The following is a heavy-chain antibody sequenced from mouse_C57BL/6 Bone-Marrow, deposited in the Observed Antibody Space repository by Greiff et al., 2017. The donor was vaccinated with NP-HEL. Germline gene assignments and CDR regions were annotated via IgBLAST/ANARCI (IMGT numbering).Heavy chain of an antibody. D-gene: IGHD1-1*01. CDR3: ARGTTVVGRYFDV. V-gene: IGHV8-12*01. CDR1: GFSLSTSCMG. CDR2: IYWDDDK. J-gene: IGHJ1*03. Sequence: QVTLKVSGPGILQSSPTLSLSCSFSGFSLSTSCMGLSWIRQPSGMGLEWLTHIYWDDDKRYNPSLKSRLTSSKDTSRNQVFLKITSVDTADTATYYGARGTTVVGRYFDVWGTGTTVTVSA.